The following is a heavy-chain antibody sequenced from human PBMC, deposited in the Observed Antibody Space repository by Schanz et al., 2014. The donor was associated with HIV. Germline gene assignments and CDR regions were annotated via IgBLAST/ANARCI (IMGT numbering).Heavy chain of an antibody. J-gene: IGHJ4*02. D-gene: IGHD4-17*01. Sequence: VQLVDSGGGLVQPGGSLRLSCVASGFTFNNYAMTWVRQAPGKGLEWVSSIGSGGGYKYYADSVNGRFTISRDNAKNSLHLQMSRLGAEDTAVYYCARDLHDYGDARTDYWGQGILVTVSS. CDR1: GFTFNNYA. V-gene: IGHV3-21*06. CDR2: IGSGGGYK. CDR3: ARDLHDYGDARTDY.